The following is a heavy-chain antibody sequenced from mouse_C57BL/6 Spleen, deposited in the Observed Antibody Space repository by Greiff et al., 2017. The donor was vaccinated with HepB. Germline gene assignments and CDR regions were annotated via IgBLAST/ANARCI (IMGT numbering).Heavy chain of an antibody. D-gene: IGHD1-1*01. V-gene: IGHV1-50*01. CDR3: ARLLRYYAMDY. Sequence: QVHVKQPGAELVKPGASVKLSCKASGYTFTSYWMQWVKQRPGQGLEWIGEIDPSDSYTNYNQKFKGKATLTVDTSSSTAYMQLSSLTSEDSAVYYCARLLRYYAMDYWGQGTSVTVSS. CDR1: GYTFTSYW. CDR2: IDPSDSYT. J-gene: IGHJ4*01.